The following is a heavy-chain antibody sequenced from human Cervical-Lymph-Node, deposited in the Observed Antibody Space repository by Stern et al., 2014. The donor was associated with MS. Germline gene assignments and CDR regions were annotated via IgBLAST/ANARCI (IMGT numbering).Heavy chain of an antibody. D-gene: IGHD3-3*01. CDR2: VHYSGTT. CDR3: AGSGTYYPDY. V-gene: IGHV4-59*08. CDR1: GGSISSYY. Sequence: QVQLQESGPGLVKPSETLSLTCSVSGGSISSYYWNWIRQPPGKGLEWIANVHYSGTTNYNPSLKSRVTILIDTSLTKISLTLTSVTAADTAVYYCAGSGTYYPDYWGQGILVTVSS. J-gene: IGHJ4*02.